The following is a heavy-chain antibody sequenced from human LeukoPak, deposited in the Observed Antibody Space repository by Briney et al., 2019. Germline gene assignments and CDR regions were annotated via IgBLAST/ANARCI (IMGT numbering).Heavy chain of an antibody. Sequence: PGGSLRVSCAAAGFTFNSYAMSWGRPAQGKGLEWVSQISGRGGDTYYADSVKGRFTISRDNSKNTLYLQMNSRRAEDTAVYYCAKGGCTSGYCGFDYWGQGTLVTVSS. V-gene: IGHV3-23*01. CDR1: GFTFNSYA. CDR3: AKGGCTSGYCGFDY. CDR2: ISGRGGDT. J-gene: IGHJ4*02. D-gene: IGHD3-22*01.